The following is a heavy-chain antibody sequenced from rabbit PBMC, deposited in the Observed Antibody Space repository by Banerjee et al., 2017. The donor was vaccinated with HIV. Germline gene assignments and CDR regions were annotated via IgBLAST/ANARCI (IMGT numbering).Heavy chain of an antibody. D-gene: IGHD4-1*01. Sequence: QEQLKETRGGLVQPGGSLTLSCKASGFDFSSYYMSWVRQAPGKGLEWIACINTSSGNTVYASWAKGRFTISKTSSTTVTLQMTSLTAADTATYFCARDLAGVIGWNFNLWGPGTLVTVS. V-gene: IGHV1S45*01. J-gene: IGHJ4*01. CDR2: INTSSGNT. CDR3: ARDLAGVIGWNFNL. CDR1: GFDFSSYYM.